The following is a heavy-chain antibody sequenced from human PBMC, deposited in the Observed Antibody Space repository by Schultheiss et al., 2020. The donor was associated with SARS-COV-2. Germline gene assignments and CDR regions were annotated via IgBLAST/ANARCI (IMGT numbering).Heavy chain of an antibody. V-gene: IGHV1-46*01. Sequence: ASVKVSCKASEYSFTGYYMHWVRQAPGQGLEWMGIINPSGGSTSYAQKFQGRVTITADESTSTAYMELSSLRSEDTAVYYCARDLSYGMDVWGQGTTVTVSS. J-gene: IGHJ6*02. CDR1: EYSFTGYY. CDR3: ARDLSYGMDV. CDR2: INPSGGST.